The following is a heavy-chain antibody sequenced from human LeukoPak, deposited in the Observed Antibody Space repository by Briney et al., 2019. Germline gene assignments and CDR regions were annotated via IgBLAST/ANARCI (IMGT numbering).Heavy chain of an antibody. J-gene: IGHJ4*02. Sequence: ASVKVSCKASGYTFTSYDINWVRQAAGQGLEWMGWMNPNSGNTGYAQKFQSRVTITRNTSISTAYMELSSLRSEDTAVYYCARDLGSYYFDYWGQGTLVTVSS. V-gene: IGHV1-8*03. D-gene: IGHD1-26*01. CDR2: MNPNSGNT. CDR1: GYTFTSYD. CDR3: ARDLGSYYFDY.